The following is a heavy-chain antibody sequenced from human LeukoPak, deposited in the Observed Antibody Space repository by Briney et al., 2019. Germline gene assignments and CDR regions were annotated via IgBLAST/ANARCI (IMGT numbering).Heavy chain of an antibody. CDR2: IYYSGST. J-gene: IGHJ4*02. CDR1: GGSISSYY. D-gene: IGHD3-10*01. CDR3: ARLPLGAFGEVLNFDS. Sequence: SETLSLTCTVSGGSISSYYWSWIRQPPGKGLEWIGSIYYSGSTYYNPSLKSRVTISIDTSKKQFSLKVKSVTAADTAVYYCARLPLGAFGEVLNFDSWGQGILVTVSS. V-gene: IGHV4-59*04.